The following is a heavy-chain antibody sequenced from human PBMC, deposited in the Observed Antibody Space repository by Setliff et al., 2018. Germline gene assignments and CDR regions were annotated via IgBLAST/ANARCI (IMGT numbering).Heavy chain of an antibody. CDR3: ARPYGSGSYYNLDDAFDI. CDR1: GGSISSSSYY. J-gene: IGHJ3*02. Sequence: SETLSLTCTVSGGSISSSSYYWGWIRQPPGKGLEWIGSIYYSGSTYYNPSLKSRVTISVDTSKNQFSLKLSSVTAADTAVYYCARPYGSGSYYNLDDAFDIWGQGTMVTVSS. D-gene: IGHD3-10*01. CDR2: IYYSGST. V-gene: IGHV4-39*01.